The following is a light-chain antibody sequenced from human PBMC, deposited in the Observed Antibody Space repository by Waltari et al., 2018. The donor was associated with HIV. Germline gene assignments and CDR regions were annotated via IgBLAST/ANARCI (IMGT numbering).Light chain of an antibody. J-gene: IGLJ3*02. CDR2: DVT. CDR1: SDVGGYNY. Sequence: SDVGGYNYVSWYQQNPGKAPKFIIYDVTKRPSGVPDRFSGSKSGNTASLTISGLQAEDEADYYCCSYAGNYPVLFGGGTKLTVL. CDR3: CSYAGNYPVL. V-gene: IGLV2-11*01.